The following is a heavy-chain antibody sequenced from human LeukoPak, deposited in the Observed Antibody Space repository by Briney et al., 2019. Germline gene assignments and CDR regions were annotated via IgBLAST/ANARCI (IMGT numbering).Heavy chain of an antibody. CDR1: GGTFSSYA. CDR2: IIPIFGTA. V-gene: IGHV1-69*13. Sequence: SVKVSCKASGGTFSSYAISWVRQAPGQGLEWMGGIIPIFGTANYAQKFQGRVTITADESTSTAYMELCSLRSEDTAVYYCARGGNSYGPLDYWGQGTLVTVSS. D-gene: IGHD5-18*01. CDR3: ARGGNSYGPLDY. J-gene: IGHJ4*02.